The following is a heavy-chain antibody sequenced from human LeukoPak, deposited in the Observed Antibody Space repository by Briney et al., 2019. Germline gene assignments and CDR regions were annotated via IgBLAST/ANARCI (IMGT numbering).Heavy chain of an antibody. CDR1: GFTFNNAW. D-gene: IGHD6-19*01. J-gene: IGHJ5*02. V-gene: IGHV3-7*04. CDR3: ARHGGGWSNYFDP. Sequence: PGGSLRLSCAASGFTFNNAWMSWVRQAPGKGLEWVANIKEDGSDKYYVDSVKGRFTISRDNTKNSLYLQMNSLRAEDSAVYFCARHGGGWSNYFDPWGQGTLVTVSS. CDR2: IKEDGSDK.